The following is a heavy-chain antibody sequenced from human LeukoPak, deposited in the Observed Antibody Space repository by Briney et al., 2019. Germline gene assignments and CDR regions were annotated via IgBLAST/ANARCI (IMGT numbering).Heavy chain of an antibody. CDR3: AKWGDYDILTGYYVSDF. CDR2: ITGSGDTT. CDR1: GFIFRNYA. D-gene: IGHD3-9*01. V-gene: IGHV3-23*01. J-gene: IGHJ4*02. Sequence: PGGSLRLSCAASGFIFRNYAMNWVRQAPGKGLEWVSAITGSGDTTYYADSVKGRFTISRDNSKNTLYVEMNTLRAEDTAVYYCAKWGDYDILTGYYVSDFWGQGTLVTVSS.